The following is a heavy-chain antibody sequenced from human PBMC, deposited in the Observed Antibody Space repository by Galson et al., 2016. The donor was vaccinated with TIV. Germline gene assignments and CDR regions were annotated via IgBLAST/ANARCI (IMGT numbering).Heavy chain of an antibody. CDR2: TYYRSEWYN. J-gene: IGHJ3*02. V-gene: IGHV6-1*01. CDR1: GDSVSSISAA. Sequence: CAISGDSVSSISAAWNWIRQSPSRGLEWLGRTYYRSEWYNDYAVSVKSRITINPDTSKNQFSLQLNSVTPEDTAVYYCTSAAGKNGARCYATCETFDTWGQGPMVTVSS. CDR3: TSAAGKNGARCYATCETFDT. D-gene: IGHD2-2*01.